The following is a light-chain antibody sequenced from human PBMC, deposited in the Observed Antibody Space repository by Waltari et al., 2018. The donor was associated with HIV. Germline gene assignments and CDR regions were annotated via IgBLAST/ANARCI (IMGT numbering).Light chain of an antibody. V-gene: IGLV3-21*04. CDR3: QVWDSDSDHPWV. Sequence: SYVLTQPPSVSVAPGMTARITCGGDNIGRKSVHWFQQKPDQAPVLVIYYDSDRPSGIPERFSGSNSGNTATLTISRVEAGDEADYSCQVWDSDSDHPWVVGGGTKLTVL. CDR1: NIGRKS. J-gene: IGLJ2*01. CDR2: YDS.